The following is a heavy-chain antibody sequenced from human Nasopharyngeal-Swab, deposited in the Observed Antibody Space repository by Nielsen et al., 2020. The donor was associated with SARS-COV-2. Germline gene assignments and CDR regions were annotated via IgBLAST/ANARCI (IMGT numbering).Heavy chain of an antibody. J-gene: IGHJ6*03. CDR3: ARVSWEGSYYYMDV. Sequence: RQAPGKGLEWIGEINHSGSTNYNPSLKSRVTISVDTSKNQFSLKLSSVTAADTAVYYCARVSWEGSYYYMDVWGKGTTVTVSS. V-gene: IGHV4-34*01. CDR2: INHSGST. D-gene: IGHD1-26*01.